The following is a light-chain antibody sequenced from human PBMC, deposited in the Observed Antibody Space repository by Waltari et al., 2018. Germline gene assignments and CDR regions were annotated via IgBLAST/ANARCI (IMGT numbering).Light chain of an antibody. CDR2: KAS. Sequence: DIQMTQSPSTLSASIGDRVTITCRASQTINDWLAWYQQKPGRAPKLLIDKASDLESGVPSRFSGSGSGTEFTLTISSLQPDDFATYYCQQYSSFPLIFGPGTRVEIK. J-gene: IGKJ3*01. CDR1: QTINDW. CDR3: QQYSSFPLI. V-gene: IGKV1-5*03.